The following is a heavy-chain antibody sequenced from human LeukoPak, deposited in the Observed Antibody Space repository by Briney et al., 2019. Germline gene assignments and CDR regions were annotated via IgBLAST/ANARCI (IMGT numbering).Heavy chain of an antibody. D-gene: IGHD1-1*01. J-gene: IGHJ3*02. CDR2: LYYSGST. Sequence: PSETLSLTCTVSGGSISSYYWSWIRQPPGRGLEWIGYLYYSGSTNYNPSLKSRVTISVDTSKNQFSLKLSSVTAADTAVYYCARLESRGPFDIWGQGTMVTVSS. CDR1: GGSISSYY. CDR3: ARLESRGPFDI. V-gene: IGHV4-59*01.